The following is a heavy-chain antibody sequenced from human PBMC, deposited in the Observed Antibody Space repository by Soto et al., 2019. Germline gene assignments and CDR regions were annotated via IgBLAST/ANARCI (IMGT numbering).Heavy chain of an antibody. Sequence: ASVKVSCKASGYTFTSYGISWARQAPGQGLEWMGWISAYNGNTNYAQKLQGRVTMTTDTSTSTAYMELRSLRSDDTAVYYCARDRRTYYYDSRGPRAFDYWGQGTLVTVSS. CDR3: ARDRRTYYYDSRGPRAFDY. D-gene: IGHD3-22*01. CDR1: GYTFTSYG. V-gene: IGHV1-18*01. J-gene: IGHJ4*02. CDR2: ISAYNGNT.